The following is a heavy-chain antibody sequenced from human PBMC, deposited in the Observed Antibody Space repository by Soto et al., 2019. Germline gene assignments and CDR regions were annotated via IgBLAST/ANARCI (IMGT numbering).Heavy chain of an antibody. Sequence: EVQLVESGGGLVQPGGSLKLSCAASGFTFSGSAMHWVRQASGKGLEWVGRIRSKANSYATAYAASVKGRFTISRDDSKNTAYLQMNSLKTEDTAVYYCTRHPEPSYECGGDCPYAFDIWGQGTMVTVSS. CDR1: GFTFSGSA. J-gene: IGHJ3*02. D-gene: IGHD2-21*02. CDR2: IRSKANSYAT. CDR3: TRHPEPSYECGGDCPYAFDI. V-gene: IGHV3-73*02.